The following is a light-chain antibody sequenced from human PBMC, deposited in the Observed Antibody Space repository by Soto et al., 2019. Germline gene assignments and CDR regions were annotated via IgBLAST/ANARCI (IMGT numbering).Light chain of an antibody. CDR2: AAS. Sequence: DIQVNHSLTCLSWSLTKRFAITCMSSQVISTSLAWYQVKPGKAPKLLIYAASTLESGVPSRFSATVSGTEFSLTITSLQPEDFATYYCQQLFDHTITFGQGTLLDIK. J-gene: IGKJ5*01. V-gene: IGKV1-9*01. CDR1: QVISTS. CDR3: QQLFDHTIT.